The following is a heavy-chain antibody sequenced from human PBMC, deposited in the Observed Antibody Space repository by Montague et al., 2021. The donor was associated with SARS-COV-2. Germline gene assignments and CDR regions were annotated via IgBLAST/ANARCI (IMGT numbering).Heavy chain of an antibody. Sequence: TLSLTCTVSGASISSGDYYWSWIRQHPGKGLEWIGYIYYSGSTXYNPSLKSRVTISVDTSKNQFSLKLSSVTAADTAVYYCARGGSYSSGWYGVDYYYGMDVWGQGTTVTVSS. V-gene: IGHV4-31*03. CDR3: ARGGSYSSGWYGVDYYYGMDV. J-gene: IGHJ6*02. CDR2: IYYSGST. D-gene: IGHD6-19*01. CDR1: GASISSGDYY.